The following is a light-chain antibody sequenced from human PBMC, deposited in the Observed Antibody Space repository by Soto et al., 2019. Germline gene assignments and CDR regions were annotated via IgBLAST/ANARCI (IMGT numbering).Light chain of an antibody. V-gene: IGLV3-1*01. J-gene: IGLJ2*01. Sequence: SYELTQPPSVSVSPGQTASITCSGDKLGDKFTCWYQQKPGQPPVLLIYQDTRRPSGIPERFSGSNSGNTTTLTISGTQAMDEADYYCQAWDSVSVVVFGGGTKLTVL. CDR2: QDT. CDR1: KLGDKF. CDR3: QAWDSVSVVV.